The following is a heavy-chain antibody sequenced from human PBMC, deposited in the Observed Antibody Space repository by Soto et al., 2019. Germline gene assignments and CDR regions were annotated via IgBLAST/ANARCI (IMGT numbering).Heavy chain of an antibody. CDR3: ARQTDSYYTFDAFDC. D-gene: IGHD3-22*01. CDR2: VYYSGST. Sequence: SETLSLTCNVSGGSISSGSYYWDWIRQPPGKGLEWIGNVYYSGSTNYNPSLESRVTISVDTSKNQFSLKLSSVTAADTAVYYCARQTDSYYTFDAFDCWGQGTRVTVSS. J-gene: IGHJ3*01. CDR1: GGSISSGSYY. V-gene: IGHV4-39*01.